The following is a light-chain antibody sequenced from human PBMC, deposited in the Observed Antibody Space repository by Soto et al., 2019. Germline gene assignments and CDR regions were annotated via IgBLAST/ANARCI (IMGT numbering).Light chain of an antibody. J-gene: IGLJ2*01. Sequence: QSVLTQPPSVSGAPGQRVTISCTGSSSNIGAGYDVHWYQQFPGTAPKLLIYGNSNRPSGVPERFSGSKSGTSASLAITGXXXXXXXXXCCQSYASSLSGVVFGGGTKLTV. V-gene: IGLV1-40*01. CDR3: QSYASSLSGVV. CDR1: SSNIGAGYD. CDR2: GNS.